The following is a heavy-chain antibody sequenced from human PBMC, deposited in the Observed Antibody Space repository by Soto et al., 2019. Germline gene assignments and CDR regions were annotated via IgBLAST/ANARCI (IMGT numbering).Heavy chain of an antibody. D-gene: IGHD6-19*01. V-gene: IGHV3-30-3*01. CDR2: ISYDGSNK. Sequence: PGGSLRLSCAASGFTFSSYAMHWVRQAPGKGLEWVAVISYDGSNKYYADSVKGRFTISRDNSKNTLYLQMNSLRAEDTAVYYCARDRRSSGWTYYYGMDAWGQGTTVTVSS. CDR1: GFTFSSYA. J-gene: IGHJ6*02. CDR3: ARDRRSSGWTYYYGMDA.